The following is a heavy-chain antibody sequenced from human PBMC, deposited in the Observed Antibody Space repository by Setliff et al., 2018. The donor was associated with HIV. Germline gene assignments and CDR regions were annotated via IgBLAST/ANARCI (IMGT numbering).Heavy chain of an antibody. CDR3: ARHRNLDRRGEAFDI. V-gene: IGHV4-39*01. Sequence: SETLSLTCTVSGGSISSSSYYWGWIRQPPGKGLEWIGSIYYSGSTYYNPSLKSRVTISVDTSKNQFSLKLSSVTAADTAVYYCARHRNLDRRGEAFDIWVQGTMVTVSS. CDR1: GGSISSSSYY. D-gene: IGHD3-10*01. CDR2: IYYSGST. J-gene: IGHJ3*02.